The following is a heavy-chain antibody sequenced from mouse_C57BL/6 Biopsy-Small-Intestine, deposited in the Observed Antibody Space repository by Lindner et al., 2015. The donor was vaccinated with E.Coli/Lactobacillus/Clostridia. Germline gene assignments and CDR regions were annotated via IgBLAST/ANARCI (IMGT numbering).Heavy chain of an antibody. J-gene: IGHJ3*01. CDR1: DYTFSSSW. CDR3: ARGGANGFSY. D-gene: IGHD4-1*01. CDR2: IYPGDGNT. V-gene: IGHV1-82*01. Sequence: MQLQESGPELVQPGASVKISCKASDYTFSSSWMNWVKQRPGTGLEWIGRIYPGDGNTLYNGKFKGKATLTADQSSNTASIQLSSLTSEDSAVYFCARGGANGFSYWGHGTLVTVSA.